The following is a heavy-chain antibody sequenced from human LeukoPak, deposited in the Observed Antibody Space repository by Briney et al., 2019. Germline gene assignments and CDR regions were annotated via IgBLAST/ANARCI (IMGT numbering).Heavy chain of an antibody. CDR2: TYYRSKWYN. Sequence: SQTLSLTCAISGDSVSSNSAAWNWIRQSPSRGLEWLGRTYYRSKWYNDYAVSVKSRITINPDTSKNQFSLQLNSVTPEDTAVYYCARVYYYGSGSRTYYYYMDVWGKGTTVTISS. CDR1: GDSVSSNSAA. V-gene: IGHV6-1*01. CDR3: ARVYYYGSGSRTYYYYMDV. D-gene: IGHD3-10*01. J-gene: IGHJ6*03.